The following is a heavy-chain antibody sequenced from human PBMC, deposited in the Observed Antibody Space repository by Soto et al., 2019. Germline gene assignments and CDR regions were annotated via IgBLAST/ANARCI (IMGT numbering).Heavy chain of an antibody. CDR2: IIPILGIA. CDR3: ARVLYYDSSGYDP. V-gene: IGHV1-69*02. J-gene: IGHJ5*02. CDR1: GGTFSSYT. Sequence: SVKVSWKASGGTFSSYTISWVQQAPGQGLEWMGRIIPILGIAKYSQKFQGRVTITRDTSASTAYMELSSLRSEDTAVYYCARVLYYDSSGYDPWGQGTLVTVSS. D-gene: IGHD3-22*01.